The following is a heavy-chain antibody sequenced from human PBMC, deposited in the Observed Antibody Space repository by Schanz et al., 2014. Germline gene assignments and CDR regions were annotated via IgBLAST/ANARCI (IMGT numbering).Heavy chain of an antibody. CDR1: GYTFTSYG. CDR2: ISAYNGNT. Sequence: VQLVQSGAEAKKPGASVKVSCKASGYTFTSYGINWVRQAPGQGREWMGWISAYNGNTNYAQKLQGIATMTTDTSTSTAYMELRSLRSDDTAVYYCARLSVAGRPHVNYWYFDLWGRGTLVTVSS. CDR3: ARLSVAGRPHVNYWYFDL. D-gene: IGHD6-19*01. V-gene: IGHV1-18*01. J-gene: IGHJ2*01.